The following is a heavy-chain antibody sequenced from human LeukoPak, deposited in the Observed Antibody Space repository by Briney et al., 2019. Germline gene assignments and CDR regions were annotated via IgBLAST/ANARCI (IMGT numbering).Heavy chain of an antibody. V-gene: IGHV1-69*04. CDR3: ARAAAVYCSGGSCSNYYYGMDV. J-gene: IGHJ6*02. Sequence: SVKVSCKASGYTFSSYAISWVRQAPGQGLEWMGRIIPILGIANYAQKFQGRVTITADKSTSTAYMELSSLRSEDTAVYYCARAAAVYCSGGSCSNYYYGMDVWGQGTTVTVSS. CDR1: GYTFSSYA. CDR2: IIPILGIA. D-gene: IGHD2-15*01.